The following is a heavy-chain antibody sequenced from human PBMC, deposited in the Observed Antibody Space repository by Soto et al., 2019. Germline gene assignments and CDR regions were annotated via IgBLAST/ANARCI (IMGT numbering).Heavy chain of an antibody. V-gene: IGHV4-39*01. CDR2: IYYSGNT. J-gene: IGHJ6*02. CDR3: TRHSAHLSGDV. D-gene: IGHD1-26*01. CDR1: GGSIATSSYY. Sequence: CTVSGGSIATSSYYWAWIRQPPGMGLEWIGSIYYSGNTYYNPSLKSRVTISADTSKNQFSLKLSSVTAADTALYYCTRHSAHLSGDVWGQGTRVTVSS.